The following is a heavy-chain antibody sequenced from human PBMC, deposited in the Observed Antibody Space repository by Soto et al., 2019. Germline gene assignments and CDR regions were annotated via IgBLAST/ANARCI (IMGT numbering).Heavy chain of an antibody. CDR3: VAELDFGKLSVV. CDR2: TIPLFGTT. D-gene: IGHD3-10*01. V-gene: IGHV1-69*01. Sequence: QVQLVQSGVEVKKPGSSVRVSCKASGDTFKNSVISWVRQAPGQGLEWMGGTIPLFGTTDYAQKFQGRLTITTDESTTTAYMGVSRLTSEDTAIYYCVAELDFGKLSVVWGQGITVIVSS. J-gene: IGHJ6*02. CDR1: GDTFKNSV.